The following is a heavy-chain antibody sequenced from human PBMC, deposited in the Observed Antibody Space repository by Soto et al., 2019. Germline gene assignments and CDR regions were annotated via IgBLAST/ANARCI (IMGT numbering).Heavy chain of an antibody. D-gene: IGHD6-6*01. CDR1: GGSISSYY. CDR3: ATLYSSSSNLFDY. V-gene: IGHV4-59*08. J-gene: IGHJ4*02. CDR2: IYYSGST. Sequence: SETLPLTCTVSGGSISSYYWSWIRQPPGKGLEWIGYIYYSGSTNYNPSLKSRVTISVDTSKNQFSLKLSSVTAPDTAVYYCATLYSSSSNLFDYWGQGTLVTVSS.